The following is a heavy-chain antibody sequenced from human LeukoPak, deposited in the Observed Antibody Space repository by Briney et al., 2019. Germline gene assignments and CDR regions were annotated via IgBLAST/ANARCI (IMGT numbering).Heavy chain of an antibody. CDR3: ARGRPRGYSYGLSGNYYYYYMDV. V-gene: IGHV4-59*01. D-gene: IGHD5-18*01. CDR2: IYYSGST. CDR1: GGSISSYY. J-gene: IGHJ6*03. Sequence: SETLSLTCTVSGGSISSYYWSWIRQPPGKGLEWSGYIYYSGSTNYNPSLKSRVTISVDTSKNQFSLKLSSVTAADTAVYYCARGRPRGYSYGLSGNYYYYYMDVWGKGTTVTVSS.